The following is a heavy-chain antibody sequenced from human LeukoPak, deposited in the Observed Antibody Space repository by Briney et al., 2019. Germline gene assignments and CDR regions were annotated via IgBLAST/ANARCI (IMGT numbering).Heavy chain of an antibody. J-gene: IGHJ6*02. CDR1: GYTFTSYG. V-gene: IGHV1-18*01. D-gene: IGHD2-21*02. CDR3: ARDGGNSPDYCYYGMDV. CDR2: ISAYNGNT. Sequence: ASVKVSCKASGYTFTSYGISWVRQAPGQGLEWMGWISAYNGNTNYAQKLQGRVTMTTDTSTSTAYMELRSLRSDDTAVYYCARDGGNSPDYCYYGMDVWGQGTTVTVSS.